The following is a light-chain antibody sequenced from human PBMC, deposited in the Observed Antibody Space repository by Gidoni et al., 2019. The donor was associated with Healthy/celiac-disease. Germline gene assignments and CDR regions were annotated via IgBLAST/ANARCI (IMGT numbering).Light chain of an antibody. J-gene: IGKJ3*01. CDR2: KAS. Sequence: DIQMTQSPSTLSASVGDRVTITCRPSQSISSWLAWYQQKPGKAPKLLIYKASSLESGVPSRFSGSGSGTEFTLTISSLQPDDFATYYCQQYNSYPFTFXPXTKVDIK. V-gene: IGKV1-5*03. CDR3: QQYNSYPFT. CDR1: QSISSW.